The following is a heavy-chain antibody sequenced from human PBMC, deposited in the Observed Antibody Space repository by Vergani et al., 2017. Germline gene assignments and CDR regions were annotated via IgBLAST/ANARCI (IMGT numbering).Heavy chain of an antibody. CDR3: AGLAPSNSEVTPTAFDV. D-gene: IGHD1-1*01. Sequence: QVQLVQSGAELKKPGASVSVSCKGSSHTFQTYGISWVRQAPGKGLEWMAWIRPYTGHTIYAQKFQDRVTMTADTSTNTAYMELMSLRSDDTAVYFCAGLAPSNSEVTPTAFDVWGQGTVVTVSS. CDR2: IRPYTGHT. CDR1: SHTFQTYG. V-gene: IGHV1-18*01. J-gene: IGHJ3*01.